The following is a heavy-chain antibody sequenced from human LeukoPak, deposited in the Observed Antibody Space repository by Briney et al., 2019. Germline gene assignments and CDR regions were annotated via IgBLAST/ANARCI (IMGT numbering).Heavy chain of an antibody. Sequence: ASVKVSCKASGYTFTSYDINWVRQATGQGLEWMGWMNPNSGGTNYAQKFQGWVTMTRDTSISTAYMELSRLRSDDTAVYYCAGGTMVRGVISPLDPWGQGTLVTVSS. J-gene: IGHJ5*02. CDR1: GYTFTSYD. V-gene: IGHV1-2*04. CDR3: AGGTMVRGVISPLDP. D-gene: IGHD3-10*01. CDR2: MNPNSGGT.